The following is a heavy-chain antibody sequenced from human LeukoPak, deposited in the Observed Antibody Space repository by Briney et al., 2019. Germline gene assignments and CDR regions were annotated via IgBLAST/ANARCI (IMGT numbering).Heavy chain of an antibody. J-gene: IGHJ5*02. Sequence: GASVKVSCKASGYTFTSYAMNWVRQAPGQGLEWMGWINTITGNPTYAQGFTGRFVFSLDTSVSTAYLQISSLKAEDTAVYYCARAFTVAGKSWFDPWGQGTLVTVSS. CDR2: INTITGNP. CDR1: GYTFTSYA. V-gene: IGHV7-4-1*02. CDR3: ARAFTVAGKSWFDP. D-gene: IGHD6-19*01.